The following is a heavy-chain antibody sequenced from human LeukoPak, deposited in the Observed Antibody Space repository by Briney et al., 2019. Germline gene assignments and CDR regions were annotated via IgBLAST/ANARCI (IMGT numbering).Heavy chain of an antibody. V-gene: IGHV4-59*01. Sequence: TPSETLSLTCTVSGGSISSYYWSWNRQPPGKGLEWIGYIYYSGSTNYNPSLKSRVTISVDTSKNQFSLKLSSVTAADTAVYYCARVGRLRYFDYWGQGTLVTVSS. J-gene: IGHJ4*02. CDR2: IYYSGST. CDR3: ARVGRLRYFDY. CDR1: GGSISSYY.